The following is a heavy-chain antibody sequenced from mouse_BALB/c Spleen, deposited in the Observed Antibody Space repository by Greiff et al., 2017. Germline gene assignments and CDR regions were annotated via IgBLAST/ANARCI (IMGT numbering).Heavy chain of an antibody. CDR1: GYNFTSYW. CDR3: ARGTGTYAMDY. J-gene: IGHJ4*01. Sequence: QVQLQQPGAELVKPGTSVKLSCKASGYNFTSYWINWVKLRPGQGLEWIGDIYPGSGSTNYNEKFKSKATLTVDTSSSTAYMQLSSLASEDSALYYCARGTGTYAMDYWGQGTSVTVSS. CDR2: IYPGSGST. D-gene: IGHD4-1*01. V-gene: IGHV1-55*01.